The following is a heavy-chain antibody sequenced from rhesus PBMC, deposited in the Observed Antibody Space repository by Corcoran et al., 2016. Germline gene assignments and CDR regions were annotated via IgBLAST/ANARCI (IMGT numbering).Heavy chain of an antibody. D-gene: IGHD6-25*01. CDR3: ARHFGQLGLGP. Sequence: EVQLVQSGAEVKRPGESLKISCKTSGYSFTSYWISWVRQMPGKGRGWSGAIGPRVYHTRYSPSFQGQVTIAAEKSISTAYLQWSSLKASDSATYYCARHFGQLGLGPWGQGVLVTVSS. V-gene: IGHV5-2*01. CDR1: GYSFTSYW. CDR2: IGPRVYHT. J-gene: IGHJ4*01.